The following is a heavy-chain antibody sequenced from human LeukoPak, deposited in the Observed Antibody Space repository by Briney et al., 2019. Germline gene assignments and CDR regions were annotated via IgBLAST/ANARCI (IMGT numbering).Heavy chain of an antibody. J-gene: IGHJ3*02. D-gene: IGHD3-10*01. CDR3: AKDIESGISMAQGVLDAFDI. Sequence: GGSLRLSCVASGFTLDDYAMHWVRQAPGKGLEWVSGISWNSGSIDYADSVKGRFTFSRDNARNALYLQMNSLRAEDTALYYCAKDIESGISMAQGVLDAFDIWGQGTMVAVSS. CDR1: GFTLDDYA. V-gene: IGHV3-9*01. CDR2: ISWNSGSI.